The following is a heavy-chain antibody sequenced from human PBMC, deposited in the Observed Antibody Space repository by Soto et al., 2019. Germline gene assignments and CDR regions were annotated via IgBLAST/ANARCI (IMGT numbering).Heavy chain of an antibody. CDR3: ARDLAPMGALDY. V-gene: IGHV3-48*03. D-gene: IGHD1-26*01. Sequence: VGSLRVSCAASGFTFSSYEMNWVRQAPGKGLEWVSYISSSGSTIYYADSVKGRFTISRDNAKNSLYLQMNSLRAEDTAVYYCARDLAPMGALDYWGQGTLVTVSS. CDR1: GFTFSSYE. J-gene: IGHJ4*02. CDR2: ISSSGSTI.